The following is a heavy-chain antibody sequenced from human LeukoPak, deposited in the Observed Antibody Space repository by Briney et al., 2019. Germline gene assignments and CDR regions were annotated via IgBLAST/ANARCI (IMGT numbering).Heavy chain of an antibody. CDR1: GGSISSYY. V-gene: IGHV4-4*07. D-gene: IGHD1-26*01. CDR2: FYSTGST. CDR3: ARDQHSGSLDY. Sequence: TSETLSLTCTVSGGSISSYYWTWIRQPAGKGLEWIGRFYSTGSTNYNPSLKSRVTMSVDTSKNQFSLKLSSVTAADTAVYYCARDQHSGSLDYWGQGTLVTVSS. J-gene: IGHJ4*02.